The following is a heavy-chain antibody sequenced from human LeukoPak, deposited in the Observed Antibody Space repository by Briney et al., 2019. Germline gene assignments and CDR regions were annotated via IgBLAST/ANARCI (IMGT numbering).Heavy chain of an antibody. CDR1: GYTFSDYY. D-gene: IGHD3-9*01. V-gene: IGHV1-2*02. CDR2: INPKSGGT. J-gene: IGHJ3*02. Sequence: ASVKVSCKTSGYTFSDYYLNWARQAPGQGLEWMGWINPKSGGTSYAQKFQGRVTMTRDTSSTTAYMGLSSLTFDDTAVYYCARGERKETGYEPFRIRGQGTMVTVSS. CDR3: ARGERKETGYEPFRI.